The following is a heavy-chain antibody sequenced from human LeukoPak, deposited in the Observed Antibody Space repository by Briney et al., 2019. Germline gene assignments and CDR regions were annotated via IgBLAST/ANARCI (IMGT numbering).Heavy chain of an antibody. D-gene: IGHD6-19*01. V-gene: IGHV3-33*08. CDR1: GFTFSSYA. CDR3: ARDRRRIAVAGDAFDI. J-gene: IGHJ3*02. CDR2: IWYDGSNK. Sequence: GGSLRLSCAASGFTFSSYAMSWVRQAPGKGLEWVAVIWYDGSNKYYADSVKGRFTISRDNSKNTLYLQMNSLRAEDTAVYYCARDRRRIAVAGDAFDIWGQGTMVTVSS.